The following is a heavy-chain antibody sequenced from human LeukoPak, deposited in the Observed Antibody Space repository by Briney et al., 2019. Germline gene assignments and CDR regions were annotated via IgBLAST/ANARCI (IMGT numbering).Heavy chain of an antibody. CDR1: GYTFTSYA. J-gene: IGHJ3*02. CDR2: INPNSGGT. Sequence: ASVKVSCKASGYTFTSYAMNWVRQAPGQGLERMGWINPNSGGTNYAQKFQGRVTMTRDTSISTAYMELSRLRSDDTAVYYCARAHLYYDILTGYYSAKDAFDIWGKGTMVTVSS. CDR3: ARAHLYYDILTGYYSAKDAFDI. D-gene: IGHD3-9*01. V-gene: IGHV1-2*02.